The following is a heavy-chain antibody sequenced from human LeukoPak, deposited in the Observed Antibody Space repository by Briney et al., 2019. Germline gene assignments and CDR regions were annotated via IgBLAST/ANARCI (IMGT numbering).Heavy chain of an antibody. Sequence: TGGSLRLSCAASGFTFRSYGMHWVRQVPGKGLEWVSVISGGGSSTNYADSVKGRFTISRENSKNTLYLQMNSLRAEDTAVYYCAHTDSYYFDSGMVSWGQGALVTVSS. D-gene: IGHD3-22*01. CDR3: AHTDSYYFDSGMVS. CDR1: GFTFRSYG. V-gene: IGHV3-23*01. CDR2: ISGGGSST. J-gene: IGHJ5*02.